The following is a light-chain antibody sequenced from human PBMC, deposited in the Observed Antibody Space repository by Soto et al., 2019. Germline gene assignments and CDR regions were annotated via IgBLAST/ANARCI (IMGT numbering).Light chain of an antibody. Sequence: EIVLTQSPGTLSLSPGERATLSCRASQSFSSSSLAWYQQKRGQAPRLLIHDASSRATGIPDRFSGSGSGTDFTLTISRLEPEDFAVYYCQQYGGSPRTFGQGTKVEVK. V-gene: IGKV3-20*01. CDR1: QSFSSSS. CDR2: DAS. J-gene: IGKJ1*01. CDR3: QQYGGSPRT.